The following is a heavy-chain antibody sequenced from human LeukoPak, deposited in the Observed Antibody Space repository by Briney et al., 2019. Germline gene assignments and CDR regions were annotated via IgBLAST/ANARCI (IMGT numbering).Heavy chain of an antibody. D-gene: IGHD1-1*01. J-gene: IGHJ5*02. CDR2: INPSGGST. Sequence: ASVKVSCKASGYTFTTYYVHWVRQAPGQGLEWMGIINPSGGSTTYAQKFRGRLTMTRDMSTSTVYMELSSLRSEDTAVYYCARDPGYGNNWFDPWGRGTLVTVSS. CDR3: ARDPGYGNNWFDP. CDR1: GYTFTTYY. V-gene: IGHV1-46*01.